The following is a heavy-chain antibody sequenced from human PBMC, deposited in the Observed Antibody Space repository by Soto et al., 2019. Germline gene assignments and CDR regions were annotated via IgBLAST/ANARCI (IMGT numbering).Heavy chain of an antibody. Sequence: EVQLVESGGGLVQPGGSLRLSCAASGFTFSSYSMNWVRQAPGKGLEWVSYISSSSSTIYYADSVKGRFTISRDNAKNSLYLQMNSLSDEDTAVYYCARDDRAGYFQHWGQGTLVTVSS. CDR3: ARDDRAGYFQH. V-gene: IGHV3-48*02. CDR2: ISSSSSTI. J-gene: IGHJ1*01. CDR1: GFTFSSYS.